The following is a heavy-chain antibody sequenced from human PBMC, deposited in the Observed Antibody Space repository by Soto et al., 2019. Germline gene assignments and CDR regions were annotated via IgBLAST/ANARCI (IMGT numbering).Heavy chain of an antibody. CDR1: GYDFNTNW. V-gene: IGHV5-51*01. Sequence: GESLKISCRGSGYDFNTNWFGWVRQLLGRGLEWVGIMYPGDSDTRYNPSLQGHVTLSADVTVSTAFMQWRSLKTSDTGIYFCARLPRDGNKTSCYYADHWGQGTQVTVSS. D-gene: IGHD2-2*01. J-gene: IGHJ4*02. CDR2: MYPGDSDT. CDR3: ARLPRDGNKTSCYYADH.